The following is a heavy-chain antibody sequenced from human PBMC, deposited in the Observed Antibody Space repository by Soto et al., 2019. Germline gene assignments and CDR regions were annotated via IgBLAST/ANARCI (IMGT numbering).Heavy chain of an antibody. CDR1: GFTFSSYA. V-gene: IGHV3-23*01. CDR2: ISGSGGST. D-gene: IGHD4-4*01. CDR3: AKGSVTTARAGYSYGMDV. J-gene: IGHJ6*02. Sequence: GGSLRLSCAASGFTFSSYAMSWVRQAPGKGLEWVSAISGSGGSTYYADSVKGRFTISRDNSKNTLYLQMNSLRAEDTAVYYCAKGSVTTARAGYSYGMDVWGQGTTVTVSS.